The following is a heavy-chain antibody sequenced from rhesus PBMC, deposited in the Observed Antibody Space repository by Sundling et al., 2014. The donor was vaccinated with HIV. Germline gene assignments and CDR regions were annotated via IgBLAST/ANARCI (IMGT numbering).Heavy chain of an antibody. Sequence: QLQLQESGPGLVKPSETLSLTCAVSGGSISGAYGWSWIRQSPGKGLEWIGHMFGSIGTTFYNPSLKSRVTISTDTSKNQFSLKLTSVTAADTAVYYCARQAAGLNGLDSWGQGVVVTVSA. D-gene: IGHD6-31*01. CDR2: MFGSIGTT. V-gene: IGHV4-76*01. CDR3: ARQAAGLNGLDS. CDR1: GGSISGAYG. J-gene: IGHJ6*01.